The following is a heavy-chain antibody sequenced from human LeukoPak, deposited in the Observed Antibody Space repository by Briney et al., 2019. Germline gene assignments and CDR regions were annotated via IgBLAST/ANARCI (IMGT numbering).Heavy chain of an antibody. CDR1: GGSISSGGYY. Sequence: SETLSLTCTVSGGSISSGGYYWSWIRQHPGKGLEWIGYIYYSGSTCYNPSLKSRVTISVDTSKNQFSLKLSSVTAADTAVYYCARGGRGSGEIDYWGQGTLVTVSS. D-gene: IGHD7-27*01. V-gene: IGHV4-31*03. J-gene: IGHJ4*02. CDR2: IYYSGST. CDR3: ARGGRGSGEIDY.